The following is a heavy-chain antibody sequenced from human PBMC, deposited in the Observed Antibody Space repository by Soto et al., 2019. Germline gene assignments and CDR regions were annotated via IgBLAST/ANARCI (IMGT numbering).Heavy chain of an antibody. D-gene: IGHD3-10*01. CDR3: ARGGSRDQHYYYGLDV. J-gene: IGHJ6*02. V-gene: IGHV4-30-2*01. CDR2: IYASGVT. Sequence: QVQLQESGSGLVKPSQTLSLTCSVSSGSISSGAYSWTWIRQPPGKGLEWIGHIYASGVTYYNLSLESRVTISSAKSRNQFSLRLTSVTAADTAVYYCARGGSRDQHYYYGLDVWGQGTTVTVSS. CDR1: SGSISSGAYS.